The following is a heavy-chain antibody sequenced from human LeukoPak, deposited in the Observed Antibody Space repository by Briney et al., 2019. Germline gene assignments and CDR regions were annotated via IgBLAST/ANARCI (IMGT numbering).Heavy chain of an antibody. CDR2: IIPIFGTA. CDR1: GGTFSSYA. J-gene: IGHJ4*02. V-gene: IGHV1-69*13. D-gene: IGHD2-15*01. CDR3: ARGDRYGSQYRVFDY. Sequence: ASVKVSCKASGGTFSSYAISWVRQAPGQGLEWMGGIIPIFGTANYAQKFQGRVTITADESTSTAYMELSSLRSEDTAVYYCARGDRYGSQYRVFDYWGQGTLVTVSS.